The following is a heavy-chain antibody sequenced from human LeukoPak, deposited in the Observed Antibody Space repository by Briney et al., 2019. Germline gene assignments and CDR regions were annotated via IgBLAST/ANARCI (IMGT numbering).Heavy chain of an antibody. CDR1: GYTFTSYY. Sequence: ASVKVSCKASGYTFTSYYIHWVRQAPGQGLEWMGWINPNSGGTHYAQKFQGRVTMTRDTSISTAYMELSWLRSDDTAVYYCATGYSRFGLYYLDYWGQGTLVTVSS. V-gene: IGHV1-2*02. CDR3: ATGYSRFGLYYLDY. J-gene: IGHJ4*02. CDR2: INPNSGGT. D-gene: IGHD3/OR15-3a*01.